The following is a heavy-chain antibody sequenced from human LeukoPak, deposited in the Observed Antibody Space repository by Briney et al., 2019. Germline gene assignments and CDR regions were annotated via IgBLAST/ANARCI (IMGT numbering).Heavy chain of an antibody. CDR2: INPNSGGT. CDR3: ARDPQGYCSGGSCYSGLF. V-gene: IGHV1-2*02. D-gene: IGHD2-15*01. J-gene: IGHJ4*02. CDR1: GYTFTGYY. Sequence: ASVKVSCKASGYTFTGYYTHWVRQAPGQGLEWMGWINPNSGGTNYAQKFQGRVTMTRDTSISTAYMELSRLRSDDTAVYYCARDPQGYCSGGSCYSGLFWGQGTLVTVSS.